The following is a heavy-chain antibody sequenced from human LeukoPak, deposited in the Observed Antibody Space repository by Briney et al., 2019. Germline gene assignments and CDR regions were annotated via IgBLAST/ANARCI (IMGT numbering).Heavy chain of an antibody. CDR1: GGSISSYY. J-gene: IGHJ3*02. V-gene: IGHV4-59*01. CDR2: IYYSGST. D-gene: IGHD6-25*01. Sequence: PSETLSLTCTVSGGSISSYYWSWIRQPPGKGLEWIGYIYYSGSTNYNPSLKSRVTISVDTSKNQFSLKLSSVTAADTAVYYCASFEAASGDAFDIWGQGTMVTVSS. CDR3: ASFEAASGDAFDI.